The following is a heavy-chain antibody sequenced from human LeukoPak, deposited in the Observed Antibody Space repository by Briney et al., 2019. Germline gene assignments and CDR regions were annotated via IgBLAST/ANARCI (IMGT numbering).Heavy chain of an antibody. J-gene: IGHJ4*02. V-gene: IGHV4-31*03. CDR1: GGSISSGGYY. D-gene: IGHD3-22*01. Sequence: SETLSLTCTVSGGSISSGGYYWSWIRQHPGKGLEWIGYIYYSGSTYYNPSLKSRVTISVDPSKNQFSLKLSSVTAADTAVYYCARELDDSRSHPIDYWGQGTLVTVSS. CDR3: ARELDDSRSHPIDY. CDR2: IYYSGST.